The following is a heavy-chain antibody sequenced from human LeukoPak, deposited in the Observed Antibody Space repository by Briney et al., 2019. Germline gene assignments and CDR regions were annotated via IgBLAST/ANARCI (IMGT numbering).Heavy chain of an antibody. Sequence: PSETLSLTCTASGGSISSYYWSWIRQPPGKGLEWIGYIYTSGSTNYNPSLKSRVTISVDTSKNQFSLKLSSVTAADTAVYYCARGGDSSGYGYWGQGTLVTVSS. J-gene: IGHJ4*02. V-gene: IGHV4-4*09. CDR2: IYTSGST. D-gene: IGHD3-22*01. CDR3: ARGGDSSGYGY. CDR1: GGSISSYY.